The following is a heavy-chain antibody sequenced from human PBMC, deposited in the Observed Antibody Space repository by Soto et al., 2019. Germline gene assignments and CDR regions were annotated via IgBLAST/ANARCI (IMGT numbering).Heavy chain of an antibody. Sequence: GGSLRLSCAPSGFTFTNYSIHSVRQAPGKGLEWVSRVSAGGDNTDCADAVKGRFTISRDDSKNTLFLQMTSLRAEDTALYYCAKVPLRPYYFDYWGPGTMVTVSS. J-gene: IGHJ4*02. D-gene: IGHD4-17*01. CDR1: GFTFTNYS. V-gene: IGHV3-23*01. CDR2: VSAGGDNT. CDR3: AKVPLRPYYFDY.